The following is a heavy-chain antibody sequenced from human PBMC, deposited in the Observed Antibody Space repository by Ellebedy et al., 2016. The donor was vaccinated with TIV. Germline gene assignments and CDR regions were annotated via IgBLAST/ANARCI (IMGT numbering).Heavy chain of an antibody. CDR1: GFTFSSHA. D-gene: IGHD6-19*01. CDR3: AKGGWFYFDY. J-gene: IGHJ4*02. CDR2: ISHNGEST. Sequence: GGSLRLSXAASGFTFSSHAMAWVRQAPGKGLEWVSSISHNGESTYYGDSVKGRFTISRDNSKYTLYLQLNTLRPDEDTAVYYCAKGGWFYFDYWGQGTLVAVSS. V-gene: IGHV3-23*01.